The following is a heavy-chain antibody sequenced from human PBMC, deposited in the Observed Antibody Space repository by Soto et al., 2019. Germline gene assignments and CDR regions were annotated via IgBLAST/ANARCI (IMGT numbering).Heavy chain of an antibody. D-gene: IGHD3-3*01. J-gene: IGHJ5*02. CDR3: ARAGRSITIFGVVTSNWFDP. Sequence: SETLSLTCTVSGGSISSGGYYWSWIRQHPGKGLEWIGYIYYSGSTYYNPSLKSRVTISVDTSKNQFSLKLGSVTAADTAVYYCARAGRSITIFGVVTSNWFDPWGQGTLVTVSS. V-gene: IGHV4-31*03. CDR2: IYYSGST. CDR1: GGSISSGGYY.